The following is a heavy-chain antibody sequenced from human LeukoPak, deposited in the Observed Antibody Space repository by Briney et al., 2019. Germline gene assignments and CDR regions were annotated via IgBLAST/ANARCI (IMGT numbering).Heavy chain of an antibody. CDR1: GYTFTSYG. CDR3: ARDYCSSTSCRQYYYMDV. J-gene: IGHJ6*03. Sequence: GASVKVSCKASGYTFTSYGISWVRQAPGQGLEWMGWISAYNGNTNYAQKLQGRVTMTTDTSTSTAYMELSSLRSEDTAVYYCARDYCSSTSCRQYYYMDVWGKGTTVTVSS. V-gene: IGHV1-18*01. CDR2: ISAYNGNT. D-gene: IGHD2-2*01.